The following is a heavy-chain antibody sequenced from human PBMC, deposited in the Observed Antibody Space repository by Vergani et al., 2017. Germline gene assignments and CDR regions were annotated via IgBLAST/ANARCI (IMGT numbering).Heavy chain of an antibody. CDR3: ARAPYCSGGSCYSLDAFDI. CDR2: IYSGGST. J-gene: IGHJ3*02. CDR1: GFTVSSNY. V-gene: IGHV3-66*01. Sequence: EVQLVESGGGLVQPGGSLRLSCAASGFTVSSNYMSWVRQAPGKGLEWVSVIYSGGSTYYADSVKGRFTISRDNAKNSLYLQMNSLRAEDTAVYYCARAPYCSGGSCYSLDAFDIWGQGTMVTVSS. D-gene: IGHD2-15*01.